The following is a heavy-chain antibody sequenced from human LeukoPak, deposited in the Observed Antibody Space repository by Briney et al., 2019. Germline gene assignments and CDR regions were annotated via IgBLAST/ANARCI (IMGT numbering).Heavy chain of an antibody. J-gene: IGHJ5*02. Sequence: GASVKVSCKASGYTFTSYYIHWVRQAPGQGLEWMGIINPSGGSTSYAQKFQGRVTMTRDMSTSTVYMELSSLRSEDTAVYYCARDREFGWFDPWGQGTLVTVSS. CDR3: ARDREFGWFDP. D-gene: IGHD3-10*01. V-gene: IGHV1-46*01. CDR2: INPSGGST. CDR1: GYTFTSYY.